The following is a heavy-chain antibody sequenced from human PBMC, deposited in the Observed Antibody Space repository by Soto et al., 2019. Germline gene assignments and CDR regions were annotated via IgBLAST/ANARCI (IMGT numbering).Heavy chain of an antibody. V-gene: IGHV3-11*01. Sequence: GGSLRLSCAASGFIFSDVWMSWIRQAPGKGLEWVANISRSGSTIYYADSVKGRFTISRDNAKNSLYLQMNSLRAEDTAVYYCARVQTGYSAEMNDYWGQGTLVTVSS. CDR1: GFIFSDVW. CDR3: ARVQTGYSAEMNDY. CDR2: ISRSGSTI. J-gene: IGHJ4*02. D-gene: IGHD2-21*01.